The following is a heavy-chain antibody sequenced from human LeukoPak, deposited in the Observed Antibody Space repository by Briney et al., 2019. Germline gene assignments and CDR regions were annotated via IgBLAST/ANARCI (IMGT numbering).Heavy chain of an antibody. CDR2: ISGSGGST. J-gene: IGHJ4*02. CDR1: GFTFSSYA. CDR3: AKGIAAAKYFDY. D-gene: IGHD6-13*01. V-gene: IGHV3-23*01. Sequence: GGSLRLSCAASGFTFSSYAMSWVRQAPGKGLEWVSAISGSGGSTYYADSVKGRFTISRDNSKNTLYLQMNSLRAEGTAVYYCAKGIAAAKYFDYWGQGTLVTVSS.